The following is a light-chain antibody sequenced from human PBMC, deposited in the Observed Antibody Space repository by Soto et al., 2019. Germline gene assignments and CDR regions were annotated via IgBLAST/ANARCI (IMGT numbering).Light chain of an antibody. V-gene: IGKV3-15*01. CDR2: GAS. CDR3: QQYHTWPIT. Sequence: DIVMTQSPATLSVAPGERVTFSCRASQGVSRKLAWYQHKPGQAPRLLISGASTGAPGIPARFSGSGSGTEFTLTISSLQSEDCAIYYCQQYHTWPITFGGGTKVDI. CDR1: QGVSRK. J-gene: IGKJ4*01.